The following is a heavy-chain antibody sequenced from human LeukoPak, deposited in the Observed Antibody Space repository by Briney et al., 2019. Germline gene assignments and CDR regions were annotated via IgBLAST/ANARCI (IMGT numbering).Heavy chain of an antibody. J-gene: IGHJ4*02. CDR1: GFTFSSYA. Sequence: PGGSLRLSCAASGFTFSSYAMSWVRQAPGKGLEWVSAISGSGGSTYYADSVKGRFTISRDNSKNTLYLQMNSLRAEDTAVYYCAKDLWSSLVLDWGDYWGQGTLVTVSS. CDR3: AKDLWSSLVLDWGDY. CDR2: ISGSGGST. V-gene: IGHV3-23*01. D-gene: IGHD2-8*02.